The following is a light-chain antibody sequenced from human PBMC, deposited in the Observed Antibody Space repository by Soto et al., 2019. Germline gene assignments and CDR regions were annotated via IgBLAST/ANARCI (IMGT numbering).Light chain of an antibody. CDR1: SGDVGGYYY. CDR2: EVT. Sequence: VLTQPSAASWSPGQSVTISCTGTSGDVGGYYYVSWYQHHPGKVPKLIIYEVTKRPSGVPDRFSGSKSGNTASLTVSGLQAEDEADYYCMSYVGSNIFVFGTGTKVTVL. V-gene: IGLV2-8*01. CDR3: MSYVGSNIFV. J-gene: IGLJ1*01.